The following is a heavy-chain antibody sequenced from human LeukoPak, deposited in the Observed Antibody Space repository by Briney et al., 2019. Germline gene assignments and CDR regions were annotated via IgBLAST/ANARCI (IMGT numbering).Heavy chain of an antibody. J-gene: IGHJ6*02. Sequence: ASVKVSCKASGYAFTSYYMHWVRQAPGQGLEWMGIINPSGGSTSYAQKFQGRVTMTRDTSTSTVYMELSSLRSEDTAVYYCARDVYYYDSSGYFYGMDVWGQGTTVTVSS. V-gene: IGHV1-46*01. CDR3: ARDVYYYDSSGYFYGMDV. CDR1: GYAFTSYY. CDR2: INPSGGST. D-gene: IGHD3-22*01.